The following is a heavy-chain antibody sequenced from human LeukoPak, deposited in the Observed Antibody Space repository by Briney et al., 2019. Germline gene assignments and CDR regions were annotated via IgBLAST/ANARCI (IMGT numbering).Heavy chain of an antibody. J-gene: IGHJ3*02. CDR1: GFTFSNAW. CDR2: IKSKTDGGTT. V-gene: IGHV3-15*01. Sequence: GGSLRLSCAASGFTFSNAWMSWVRQAPGKGLEWVGRIKSKTDGGTTDHAAPVKGRFTISRDDSKNTLYLQMNSLKTEDTAVYYCTTDLRDYGDPSDAFDIWGQGTMVTVSS. CDR3: TTDLRDYGDPSDAFDI. D-gene: IGHD4-17*01.